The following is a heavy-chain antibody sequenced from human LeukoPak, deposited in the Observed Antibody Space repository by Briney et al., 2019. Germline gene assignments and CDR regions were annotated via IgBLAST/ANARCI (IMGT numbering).Heavy chain of an antibody. Sequence: GGSLRLSCAASGFTFSDYNMNWVRQAPGKGLEWVSSISSSSSYIYYADSVKGRFTISRDNAKNSLYLQMNSLRAEDTAVYYCARKTVPVAGKTPAFDYWGQGTLVTVSS. J-gene: IGHJ4*02. CDR2: ISSSSSYI. V-gene: IGHV3-21*01. CDR3: ARKTVPVAGKTPAFDY. CDR1: GFTFSDYN. D-gene: IGHD6-19*01.